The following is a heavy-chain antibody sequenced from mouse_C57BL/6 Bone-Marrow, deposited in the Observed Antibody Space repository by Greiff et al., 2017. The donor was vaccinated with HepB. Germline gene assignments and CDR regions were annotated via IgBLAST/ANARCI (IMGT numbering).Heavy chain of an antibody. J-gene: IGHJ4*01. CDR3: ASGGGLRAMDY. Sequence: VQLQQPGAELVRPGSSVKLSCKASGYTFTSYWMHWVKQRPIQGLEWIGNIDPSDSETHYNQKFKDKATLTVDKSSSTAYMQLSSLTSEDSAVYYCASGGGLRAMDYWGQGTSVTVSS. D-gene: IGHD1-1*01. CDR1: GYTFTSYW. CDR2: IDPSDSET. V-gene: IGHV1-52*01.